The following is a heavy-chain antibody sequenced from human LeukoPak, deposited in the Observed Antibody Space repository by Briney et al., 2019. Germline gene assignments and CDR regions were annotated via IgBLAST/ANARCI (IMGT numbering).Heavy chain of an antibody. V-gene: IGHV3-48*04. J-gene: IGHJ4*02. CDR2: ISSGRPTT. CDR1: GFTFSNYG. CDR3: ARGGTARPDY. Sequence: GGSLRLSRAASGFTFSNYGMNWVRQAPGSGLQWVSYISSGRPTTNYAASVRGRFTVSRDNAKSSLYLQMTNLRVDDTGVYYCARGGTARPDYWGQGTLVTVSS. D-gene: IGHD6-6*01.